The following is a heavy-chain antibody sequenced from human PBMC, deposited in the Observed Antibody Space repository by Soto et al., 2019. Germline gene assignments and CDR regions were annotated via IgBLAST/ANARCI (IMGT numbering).Heavy chain of an antibody. CDR2: INQDGTLK. CDR3: ARWQSSGWYLDI. V-gene: IGHV3-7*03. D-gene: IGHD6-19*01. Sequence: EVQLVESGGGLVQPGGSLRLSCAASGLTFSNYWMSWVRQAPGKGLEWVASINQDGTLKYYVDSVKGRFTICRDNAQNSFFLQMISLRAEDTAVYYCARWQSSGWYLDIWGQGTLLSVSS. CDR1: GLTFSNYW. J-gene: IGHJ4*02.